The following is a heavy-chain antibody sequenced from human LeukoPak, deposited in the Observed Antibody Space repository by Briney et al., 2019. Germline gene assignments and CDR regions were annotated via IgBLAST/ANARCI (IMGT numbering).Heavy chain of an antibody. Sequence: PGGSLRLSCVASGFTFNNYTMRWVRQAPGKGLEWVSAISGSGESTYYADSVKGRFTISRDNAKNSLYLQMNSLRAEDTAVYYCAREGIVGAKDDAFDIWGQGTMVTVSS. CDR1: GFTFNNYT. CDR3: AREGIVGAKDDAFDI. J-gene: IGHJ3*02. V-gene: IGHV3-23*01. CDR2: ISGSGEST. D-gene: IGHD1-26*01.